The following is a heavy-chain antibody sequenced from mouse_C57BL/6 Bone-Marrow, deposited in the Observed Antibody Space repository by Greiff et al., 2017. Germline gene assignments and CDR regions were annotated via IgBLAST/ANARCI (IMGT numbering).Heavy chain of an antibody. Sequence: QVHVKQSGAELVKPGASVKMSCKASGYTFTSYWITWVKQRPEQGLEWIGDIYPGSGSTNYNEKFKSKATLTVDTSSSTAYMQLSSLTSEDSAVYYCAKIYYGPFDYWGQGTTLTVSS. D-gene: IGHD2-1*01. CDR2: IYPGSGST. V-gene: IGHV1-55*01. CDR3: AKIYYGPFDY. CDR1: GYTFTSYW. J-gene: IGHJ2*01.